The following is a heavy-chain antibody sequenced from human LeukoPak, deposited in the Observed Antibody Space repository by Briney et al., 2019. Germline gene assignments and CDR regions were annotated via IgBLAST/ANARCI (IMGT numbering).Heavy chain of an antibody. CDR2: IYTSGST. CDR3: ARSPYSSSWYPFAP. CDR1: GGSISSYY. D-gene: IGHD6-13*01. J-gene: IGHJ5*02. Sequence: SETLSLTCTVSGGSISSYYWSWIRQPAGKGLEWIGRIYTSGSTNYNPSPKSRVTMSVDTSKNQFSLKLSSVTDADTAVYYCARSPYSSSWYPFAPWGQGTMVTVSS. V-gene: IGHV4-4*07.